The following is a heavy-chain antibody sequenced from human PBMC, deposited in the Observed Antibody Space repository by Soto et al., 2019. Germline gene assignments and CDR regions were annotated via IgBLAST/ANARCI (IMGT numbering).Heavy chain of an antibody. D-gene: IGHD2-2*01. CDR3: ATALGCRSTSCTLDF. V-gene: IGHV1-69*01. CDR1: GGTFGSYA. Sequence: QVQLVQPGAEVKKPGSSVKVSCKASGGTFGSYAFSWVRQAPGQGLEWMGGIIPFSGAAHYAQKFKCRVTISADESTRIVYMELSRLISKDTAVYYCATALGCRSTSCTLDFWGQGTRVTVSS. CDR2: IIPFSGAA. J-gene: IGHJ4*02.